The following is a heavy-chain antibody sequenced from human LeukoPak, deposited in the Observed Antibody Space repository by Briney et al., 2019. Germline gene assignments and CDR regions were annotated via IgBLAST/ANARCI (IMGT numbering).Heavy chain of an antibody. CDR1: GFTFSSYG. V-gene: IGHV3-33*01. D-gene: IGHD6-13*01. CDR2: IWYDGSNK. Sequence: PGGSLRLSCAASGFTFSSYGMHWVRQAPGKGLEWVAVIWYDGSNKYYADSVKGRFTISRDNSKNTLYLQMNSLRAEDTAVYYCARASISGPAGTPVYGMDVWGQGTTVTVSS. CDR3: ARASISGPAGTPVYGMDV. J-gene: IGHJ6*02.